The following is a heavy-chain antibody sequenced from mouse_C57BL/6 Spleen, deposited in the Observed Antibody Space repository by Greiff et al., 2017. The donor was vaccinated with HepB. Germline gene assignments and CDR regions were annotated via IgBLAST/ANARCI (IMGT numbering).Heavy chain of an antibody. Sequence: QVQLQQSGAELMKPGASVKLSCKATGYTFTGYWIEWVKQRPGHGLEWIGEILPGSGSTNYNEKFKGKATFTADTSSNTAYMQLSSLTTEDSAIYYCARGVFYWDRFAYWGQGTLVTVSA. D-gene: IGHD4-1*01. CDR2: ILPGSGST. CDR3: ARGVFYWDRFAY. V-gene: IGHV1-9*01. CDR1: GYTFTGYW. J-gene: IGHJ3*01.